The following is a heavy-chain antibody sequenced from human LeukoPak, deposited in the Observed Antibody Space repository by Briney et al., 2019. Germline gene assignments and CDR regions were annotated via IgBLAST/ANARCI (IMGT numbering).Heavy chain of an antibody. D-gene: IGHD6-13*01. Sequence: ASETLSLTCAVYGGSFSGYYWSWIRQPPGKGLEWIGEINHSGSTNYNPSLKSRVTISVDTSKNQFSLKLSSVTAADTAVYYCSRGKGTRIAAAGSRNYYSYMDVWGKGTTVTVSS. V-gene: IGHV4-34*01. CDR2: INHSGST. J-gene: IGHJ6*03. CDR1: GGSFSGYY. CDR3: SRGKGTRIAAAGSRNYYSYMDV.